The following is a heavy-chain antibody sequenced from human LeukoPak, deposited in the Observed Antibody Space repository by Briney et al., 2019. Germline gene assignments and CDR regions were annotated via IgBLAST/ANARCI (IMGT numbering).Heavy chain of an antibody. J-gene: IGHJ6*03. CDR1: GYTFTGYY. CDR3: ARGGYRFSNYYYYMDV. D-gene: IGHD3-22*01. CDR2: INPNSGGT. V-gene: IGHV1-2*02. Sequence: ASVKVSCKASGYTFTGYYMHWVRQAPGQGLEWMGWINPNSGGTNYAQKFQGRVTMTRDTSISTAYMELSRLRSDDTAAYYCARGGYRFSNYYYYMDVWGKGTTVTVSS.